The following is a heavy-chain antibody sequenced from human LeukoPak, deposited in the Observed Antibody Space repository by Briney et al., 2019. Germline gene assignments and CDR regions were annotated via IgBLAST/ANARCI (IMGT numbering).Heavy chain of an antibody. CDR2: IYYSGST. V-gene: IGHV4-39*07. CDR1: GGSISSSSYY. J-gene: IGHJ5*02. CDR3: ARVPCTSAYCSNWFDP. D-gene: IGHD2-2*01. Sequence: SETLSLTCTVSGGSISSSSYYWGWIRQPPGKGLEWIGSIYYSGSTYYNPSLKSRVTISVDTSKNQFSLKLSSVTAADTAVYYCARVPCTSAYCSNWFDPWGQGTLVTVSS.